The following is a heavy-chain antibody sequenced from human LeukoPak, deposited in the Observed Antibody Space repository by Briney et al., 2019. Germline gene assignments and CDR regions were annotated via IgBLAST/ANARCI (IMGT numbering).Heavy chain of an antibody. Sequence: GGSLRLSCAASGFTFSSYWMSWVRQAPGKGLEWVANIKQDGSEKYYVDSVKGRFTISRDNAKNSLYLQMNSLRAEDTAVYCCARDLLDGSGSYHAYNWFDPWGQGTLVTVSS. CDR2: IKQDGSEK. V-gene: IGHV3-7*01. CDR3: ARDLLDGSGSYHAYNWFDP. D-gene: IGHD3-10*01. J-gene: IGHJ5*02. CDR1: GFTFSSYW.